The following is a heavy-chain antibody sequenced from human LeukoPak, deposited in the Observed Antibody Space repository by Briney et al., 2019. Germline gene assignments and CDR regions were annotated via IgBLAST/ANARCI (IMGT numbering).Heavy chain of an antibody. CDR1: DGSISSRPYY. J-gene: IGHJ6*03. V-gene: IGHV4-39*07. Sequence: PSETLSLTCTVSDGSISSRPYYWGWVRQPPGKGLEWIGTISYSGTTYYNPSLKSRVTISLDTSKNQFSLKLSSVTAADTAIYYCARDFSSSSTVYYYYYVDVWDKGTTVTVSS. D-gene: IGHD6-6*01. CDR2: ISYSGTT. CDR3: ARDFSSSSTVYYYYYVDV.